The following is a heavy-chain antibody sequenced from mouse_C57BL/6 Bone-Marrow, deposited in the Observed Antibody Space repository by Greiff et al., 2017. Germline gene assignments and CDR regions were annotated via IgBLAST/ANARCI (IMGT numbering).Heavy chain of an antibody. CDR3: ASPQGAMDY. CDR1: GFTFSSYT. V-gene: IGHV5-9*01. Sequence: EVQLVESGGGLVKPGGSLKLSCAASGFTFSSYTMSWVRQTPEKRLEWVATISGGGGNTYYPDSVKGRFTISRDNAKNTLYLQMSSLRSEDTALYYCASPQGAMDYWGQGTSVTVSS. CDR2: ISGGGGNT. J-gene: IGHJ4*01.